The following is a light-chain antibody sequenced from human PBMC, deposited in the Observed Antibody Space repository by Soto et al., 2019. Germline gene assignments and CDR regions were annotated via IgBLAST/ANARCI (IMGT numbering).Light chain of an antibody. Sequence: SVLTHPASVSGSPGQSITISCTGSSSDVGAYNFVSWYQHHPGKAPKLILYEVTTHPSGVSSRFSGSKSGNTASLTISGLQADDEANYYCSSYTSSNTPYVFGTGTKVTVL. CDR2: EVT. J-gene: IGLJ1*01. CDR1: SSDVGAYNF. V-gene: IGLV2-14*01. CDR3: SSYTSSNTPYV.